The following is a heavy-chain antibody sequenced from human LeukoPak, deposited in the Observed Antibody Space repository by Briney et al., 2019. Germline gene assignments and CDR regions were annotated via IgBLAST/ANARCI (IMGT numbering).Heavy chain of an antibody. D-gene: IGHD2-2*01. CDR3: ARDSRGIVVVPPANKGSYYYGMDV. V-gene: IGHV1-18*01. J-gene: IGHJ6*02. Sequence: ASVKVSCKASGYTFTSYGISWVRQAPGQGLEWMGWISAYNGNTNYAQKLQGRLTMTTDTSTGTAYMDLRSLRSDDTAVYYCARDSRGIVVVPPANKGSYYYGMDVWGQGTTVTVSS. CDR1: GYTFTSYG. CDR2: ISAYNGNT.